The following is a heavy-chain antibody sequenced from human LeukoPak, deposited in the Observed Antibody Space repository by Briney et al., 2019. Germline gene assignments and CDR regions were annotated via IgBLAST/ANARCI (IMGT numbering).Heavy chain of an antibody. J-gene: IGHJ5*02. Sequence: PSETLSLTCTVSGGSISSYYWSWIRQPPGKGLEWIGYIYYSGSTNYNPSLKSRVTISVDTSKNQFSLKLSSVTAADTAVYYCARDGGRYYDSSEGWFGPWGQGTLVTVSS. CDR2: IYYSGST. CDR3: ARDGGRYYDSSEGWFGP. V-gene: IGHV4-59*01. D-gene: IGHD3-22*01. CDR1: GGSISSYY.